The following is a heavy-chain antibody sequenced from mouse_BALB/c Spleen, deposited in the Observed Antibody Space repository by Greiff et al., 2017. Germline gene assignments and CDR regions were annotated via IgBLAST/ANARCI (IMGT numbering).Heavy chain of an antibody. J-gene: IGHJ3*01. CDR1: GFTFSSYT. V-gene: IGHV5-6-5*01. CDR2: ISSGGST. Sequence: EVKLVESGGGLVQPGGSLKLSCAASGFTFSSYTMSWVRQTPEKRLEWVASISSGGSTYYPDSVKGRFTISRDNARNILYLQMSSLSSEDTAMYYCARGRGGFAYWGQGTLVTVSA. CDR3: ARGRGGFAY.